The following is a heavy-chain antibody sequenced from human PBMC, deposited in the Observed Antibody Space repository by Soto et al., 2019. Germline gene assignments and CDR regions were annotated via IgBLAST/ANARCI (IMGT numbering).Heavy chain of an antibody. D-gene: IGHD3-3*01. V-gene: IGHV1-46*01. Sequence: QMQLVQSGAEVKKPGASVKVSCKASGYTFTSYQMHWVRQAPGQGLEWMGIINPSGGRITYAPRFQCRVMMTSDTSTNTVYMELRRLRSEHTAVYYCARDGPPTTTGVGPSYTMDVWGQATTVTVS. CDR3: ARDGPPTTTGVGPSYTMDV. CDR1: GYTFTSYQ. CDR2: INPSGGRI. J-gene: IGHJ6*02.